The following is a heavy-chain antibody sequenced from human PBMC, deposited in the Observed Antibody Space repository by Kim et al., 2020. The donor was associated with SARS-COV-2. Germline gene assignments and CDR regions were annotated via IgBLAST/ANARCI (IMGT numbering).Heavy chain of an antibody. V-gene: IGHV7-4-1*02. J-gene: IGHJ4*02. CDR2: INTNTGNP. CDR3: ARESFGGFPPDSRLFL. Sequence: ASVKVSCKASGNTFSSYAMNWVRQAPGQGLEWMGWINTNTGNPTYAQGFTGRFVFSLDTSVSTAYLEISSLKAEDTAVYYCARESFGGFPPDSRLFLWGQGTLVTVSS. D-gene: IGHD3-22*01. CDR1: GNTFSSYA.